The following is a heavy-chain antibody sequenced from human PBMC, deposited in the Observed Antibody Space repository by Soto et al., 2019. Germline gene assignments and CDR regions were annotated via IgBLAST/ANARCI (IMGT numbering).Heavy chain of an antibody. V-gene: IGHV1-18*01. D-gene: IGHD3-10*01. Sequence: ASVKVSCKASGYTFTSYGISWVRQAPGQGLEWMGWISAYNGNTNYAQKLQGRVTMTTDTSTSTAYMELRSLRSDDTAVYYCARSHGFGELGDAFDIWGQGTMVTVSS. CDR3: ARSHGFGELGDAFDI. CDR1: GYTFTSYG. CDR2: ISAYNGNT. J-gene: IGHJ3*02.